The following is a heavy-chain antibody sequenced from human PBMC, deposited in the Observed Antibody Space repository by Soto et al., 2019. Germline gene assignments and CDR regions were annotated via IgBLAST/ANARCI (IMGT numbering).Heavy chain of an antibody. Sequence: QVQLVESGGGVVQPGRSLRLSCAASGFTFSSYGMHWVRQAPGKGLEWVAVIWYDGSNKYYADSVKGRFTISRDNSKNTLYLQINSLRAEDTAVYYCAMDYDSSGYPRWYFDLWGRGTLVTVSS. D-gene: IGHD3-22*01. CDR1: GFTFSSYG. CDR3: AMDYDSSGYPRWYFDL. J-gene: IGHJ2*01. CDR2: IWYDGSNK. V-gene: IGHV3-33*01.